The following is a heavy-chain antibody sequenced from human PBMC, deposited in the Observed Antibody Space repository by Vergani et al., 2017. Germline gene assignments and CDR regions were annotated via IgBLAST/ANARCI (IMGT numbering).Heavy chain of an antibody. Sequence: QVQLVESGGGVVQPGRSLRLSCAASGFTFSSYAMHWVRQAPGKGLEWVAVISYDGSNKYYADSVKGRFTISRDNSKNTLYLQMNSLRAGDTAVYYCARGSLNYGDYGAYYYYMDVWGKGP. CDR3: ARGSLNYGDYGAYYYYMDV. CDR2: ISYDGSNK. J-gene: IGHJ6*03. CDR1: GFTFSSYA. V-gene: IGHV3-30*04. D-gene: IGHD4-17*01.